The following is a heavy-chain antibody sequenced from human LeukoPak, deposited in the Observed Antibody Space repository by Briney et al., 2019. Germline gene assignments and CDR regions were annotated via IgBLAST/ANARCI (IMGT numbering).Heavy chain of an antibody. J-gene: IGHJ5*01. CDR2: VYYGRTT. D-gene: IGHD5-24*01. CDR3: VRQDGRGGATMGAFDS. Sequence: SETLSLTCTVSAASISSSSHHWGWIRQSPGKGLEWIGSVYYGRTTYYSPSLDSRVTISLDTSANQFSLQLNSVTAADTAVYYCVRQDGRGGATMGAFDSWGQGSLVTVSS. CDR1: AASISSSSHH. V-gene: IGHV4-39*01.